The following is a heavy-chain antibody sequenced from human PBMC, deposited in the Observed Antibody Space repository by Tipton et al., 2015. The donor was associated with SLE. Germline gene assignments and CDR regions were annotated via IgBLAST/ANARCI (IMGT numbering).Heavy chain of an antibody. D-gene: IGHD6-13*01. CDR3: SEGLAALDY. CDR2: INHSGST. CDR1: GASFSGYY. Sequence: TLSLTCAVYGASFSGYYWTWVRQPPGKGLEWIGEINHSGSTNYNPSLKSRVTISVDTSKNQFSLKLSSVTAADTAVYYCSEGLAALDYRGQGTLITVSS. J-gene: IGHJ4*02. V-gene: IGHV4-34*01.